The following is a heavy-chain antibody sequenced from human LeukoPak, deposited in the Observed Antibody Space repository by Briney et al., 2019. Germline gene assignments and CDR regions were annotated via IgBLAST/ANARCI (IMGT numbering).Heavy chain of an antibody. J-gene: IGHJ4*02. D-gene: IGHD6-13*01. V-gene: IGHV3-23*01. CDR2: INIDERIT. CDR3: AKTRPLDSSSWSHGDY. CDR1: GFTFSSYA. Sequence: PGGSLRLSCAASGFTFSSYAMSWVRQAPGKGLVWVSYINIDERITGYADSVKGRFTISRDNAKNTLYLQMNSLRAEDTAVYYCAKTRPLDSSSWSHGDYWGQGTLVTVSS.